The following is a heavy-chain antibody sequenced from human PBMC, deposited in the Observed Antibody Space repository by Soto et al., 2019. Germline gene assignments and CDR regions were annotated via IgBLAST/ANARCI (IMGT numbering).Heavy chain of an antibody. D-gene: IGHD3-10*01. CDR3: ARSPPSSYYGGSGTFDY. V-gene: IGHV4-4*02. CDR2: AYHSGST. J-gene: IGHJ4*02. Sequence: QLQLQESGPGLVRPSGTLSLTCAVSGGFASTNNWWSWVRTPPGKGLEWIGYAYHSGSTEYNPSLKSRVSISVDKSKNQSSLKLTSATAADTAVYYCARSPPSSYYGGSGTFDYWGQGTLVTVSS. CDR1: GGFASTNNW.